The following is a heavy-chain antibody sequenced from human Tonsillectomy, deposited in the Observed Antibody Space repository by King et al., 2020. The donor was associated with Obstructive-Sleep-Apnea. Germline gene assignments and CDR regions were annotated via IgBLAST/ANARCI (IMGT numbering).Heavy chain of an antibody. CDR1: GYSFTSYW. Sequence: QLVQSGAEVKMPGESLKISCKGSGYSFTSYWIGWVRQMPGKGLEWMGIIYPGDSDTRYSPSFQGHVTISADKSISTAYLQWSSLKASDTAMYYCARPTVDTAMVAPFDYWGQGTLVTVSS. D-gene: IGHD5-18*01. V-gene: IGHV5-51*01. CDR3: ARPTVDTAMVAPFDY. CDR2: IYPGDSDT. J-gene: IGHJ4*02.